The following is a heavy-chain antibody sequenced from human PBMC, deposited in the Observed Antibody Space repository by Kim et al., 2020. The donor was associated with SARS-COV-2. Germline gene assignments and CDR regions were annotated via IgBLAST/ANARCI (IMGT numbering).Heavy chain of an antibody. V-gene: IGHV3-21*06. Sequence: GGSLRLSCAASGFTFSNYNMNWVRQAPGKGLEWVSSISTGSSYIFYTDSVKGRFTISRDNAKNSLYLQMNGLRAEDTAVYYCARRFGSGAFDILGQWTM. CDR3: ARRFGSGAFDI. CDR1: GFTFSNYN. CDR2: ISTGSSYI. J-gene: IGHJ3*02. D-gene: IGHD2-15*01.